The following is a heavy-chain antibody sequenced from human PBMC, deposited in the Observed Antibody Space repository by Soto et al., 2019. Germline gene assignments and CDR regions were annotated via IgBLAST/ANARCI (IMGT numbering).Heavy chain of an antibody. J-gene: IGHJ4*02. Sequence: ASVKVSCKASGYTFTSYDINWVRQATGQGLEWMGWMNPNSGNTGYAQKFQGRVTMTRNTSISTAYMELSSLRSEDTAVYYCARGNSYYDILTGYYFDYWGQGTLVTVSS. D-gene: IGHD3-9*01. CDR1: GYTFTSYD. CDR2: MNPNSGNT. CDR3: ARGNSYYDILTGYYFDY. V-gene: IGHV1-8*01.